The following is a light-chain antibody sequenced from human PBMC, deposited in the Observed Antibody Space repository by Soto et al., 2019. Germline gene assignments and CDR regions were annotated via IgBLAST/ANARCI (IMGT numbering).Light chain of an antibody. CDR1: QGIRND. J-gene: IGKJ1*01. CDR2: AAS. CDR3: LLDFRYFWA. Sequence: AIQMTQSPSSLSASVGDRVTITCRASQGIRNDLGWYQQKPGKAPKLLIYAASSLQSGVPSRFSGSGSGTDFTLTISSLQPEDFATYYCLLDFRYFWAFGQGTKVEIK. V-gene: IGKV1-6*01.